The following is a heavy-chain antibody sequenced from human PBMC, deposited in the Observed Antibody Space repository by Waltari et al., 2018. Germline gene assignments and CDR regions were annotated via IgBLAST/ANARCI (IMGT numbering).Heavy chain of an antibody. CDR1: GFTFSSYG. D-gene: IGHD6-19*01. CDR2: ISYDGSNK. CDR3: AKSKGAVAGPGSDY. Sequence: QVQLVESGGGVVQPGRSLRLSCAASGFTFSSYGMHWVRQAPGKGLEWVAVISYDGSNKYYADSVKGRFTISRDNSKNTRYLQMNSLRAEDTAVYYCAKSKGAVAGPGSDYWGQGTLVTVSS. V-gene: IGHV3-30*18. J-gene: IGHJ4*02.